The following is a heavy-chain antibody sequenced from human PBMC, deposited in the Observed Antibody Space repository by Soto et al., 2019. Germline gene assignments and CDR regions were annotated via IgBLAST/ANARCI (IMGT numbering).Heavy chain of an antibody. CDR1: GYTFTGYY. J-gene: IGHJ6*02. V-gene: IGHV1-2*02. D-gene: IGHD1-1*01. Sequence: ASVKVSCKASGYTFTGYYVHWVRQAPGQGLEWMGWINPNTGGTNYAQTFQGRVTMARDTSISTAYMELSRLRSDDTAVYYCARTLMLQKSPYYYYGMDVWGQGTTVTVSS. CDR2: INPNTGGT. CDR3: ARTLMLQKSPYYYYGMDV.